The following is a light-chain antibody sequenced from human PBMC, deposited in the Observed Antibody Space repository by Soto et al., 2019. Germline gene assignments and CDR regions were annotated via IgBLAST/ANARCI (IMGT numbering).Light chain of an antibody. CDR2: QDS. Sequence: SYELTQPPSGPGSQGRRASFTCSGEKLGDKYACWYQQKPGQSPVLVIYQDSKRPSGIPERFSGSNSGNTATLTISGTQAMDEADYYCQAWDSSTYYVFGTGTKLTVL. CDR3: QAWDSSTYYV. J-gene: IGLJ1*01. V-gene: IGLV3-1*01. CDR1: KLGDKY.